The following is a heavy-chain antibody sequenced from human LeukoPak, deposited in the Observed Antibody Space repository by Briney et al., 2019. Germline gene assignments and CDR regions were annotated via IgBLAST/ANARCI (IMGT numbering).Heavy chain of an antibody. D-gene: IGHD6-19*01. J-gene: IGHJ1*01. CDR2: IIHSGIT. V-gene: IGHV4-34*12. Sequence: LETLSLTCAVSGGSFSDYYCYWVRQPPGKGLEWIGEIIHSGITNYNPSLKSRVTISQDTTKNQFSLKLSSVTAADTALYYCILGEVAGDYFQHWGQGNLVTVSS. CDR3: ILGEVAGDYFQH. CDR1: GGSFSDYY.